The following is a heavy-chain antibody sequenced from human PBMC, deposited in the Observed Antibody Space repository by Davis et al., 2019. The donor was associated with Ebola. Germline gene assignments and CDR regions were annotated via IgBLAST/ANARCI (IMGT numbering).Heavy chain of an antibody. CDR3: AREWWGDDAFDI. Sequence: AASVKVSCKASGYTFTSYYMHWVRQAPGQGLEWMGIINPSGGSTGYAQKFQGRVTMTRDTSTSTVYMELSSLRSEDTAVYYCAREWWGDDAFDIWGQGTMVTVSS. D-gene: IGHD3-10*01. CDR1: GYTFTSYY. CDR2: INPSGGST. J-gene: IGHJ3*02. V-gene: IGHV1-46*01.